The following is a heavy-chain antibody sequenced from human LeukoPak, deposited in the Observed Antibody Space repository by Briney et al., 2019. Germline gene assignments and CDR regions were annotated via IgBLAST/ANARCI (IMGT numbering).Heavy chain of an antibody. CDR3: AIVEGYNEERVFDS. D-gene: IGHD5-24*01. CDR1: GGSISSSSYY. V-gene: IGHV4-39*07. J-gene: IGHJ4*02. Sequence: SETLSLTCTVSGGSISSSSYYWGWIRQPPGKGLEWIGSIYYSGSTYYNPSLKSRVTISVDTSKNQFSLKLSSVTAADTAVYYCAIVEGYNEERVFDSWGQGTLVTVSS. CDR2: IYYSGST.